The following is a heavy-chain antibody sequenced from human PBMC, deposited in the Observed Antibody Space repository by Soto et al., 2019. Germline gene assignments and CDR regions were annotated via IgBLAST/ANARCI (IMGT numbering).Heavy chain of an antibody. J-gene: IGHJ4*02. V-gene: IGHV1-18*01. D-gene: IGHD1-26*01. CDR2: ISAYNGNT. CDR3: GRDASVGLFDY. CDR1: GYTFTSYG. Sequence: QVQLVQSGAEVKKPGASVKVSCKASGYTFTSYGISWVRQAPGQGLEWMGWISAYNGNTNYAKKLKGRVTMTTATSSSTAYMELMRLRSVQTAVYYCGRDASVGLFDYWGEGTLVTVSS.